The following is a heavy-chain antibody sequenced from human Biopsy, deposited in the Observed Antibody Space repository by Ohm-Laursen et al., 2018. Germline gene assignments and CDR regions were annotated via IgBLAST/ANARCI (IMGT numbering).Heavy chain of an antibody. J-gene: IGHJ4*02. V-gene: IGHV3-23*01. CDR1: GFTLSDG. CDR3: ARHLRYNDY. Sequence: SLRLSCAVTGFTLSDGMTCVRQAPGKGLEWVSSITTDSGRIFYADSVRGRFTISRDNSKNTLYLQMNSLRAEDTAEYYCARHLRYNDYWGQGTLVTVSS. CDR2: ITTDSGRI. D-gene: IGHD3-9*01.